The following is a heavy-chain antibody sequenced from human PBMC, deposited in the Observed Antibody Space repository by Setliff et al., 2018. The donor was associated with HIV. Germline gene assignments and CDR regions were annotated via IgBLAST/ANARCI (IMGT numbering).Heavy chain of an antibody. D-gene: IGHD6-13*01. CDR3: AKPPRPSSWPQNYFDY. V-gene: IGHV3-23*01. Sequence: PGGSLRLSCAASGFTFSSYAMSWVRQAPGKVLDWVSAISSSGGSTSYADSGKGRFTISRDNSKNTLYLKLNSLRAEDTAVYYCAKPPRPSSWPQNYFDYWGQGTLVTVSS. CDR1: GFTFSSYA. J-gene: IGHJ4*02. CDR2: ISSSGGST.